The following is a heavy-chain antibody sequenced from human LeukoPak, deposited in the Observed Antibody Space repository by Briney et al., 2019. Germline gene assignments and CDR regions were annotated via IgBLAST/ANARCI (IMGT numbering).Heavy chain of an antibody. J-gene: IGHJ4*02. Sequence: PSETLSLXCTVSGGSISGYYWSWIRQPPGKGLEWITYIFYSGSTNYNPSLKSRVTISVDTSKNQFSLKLSSVTAADTAVYYCARLQLERQNWGQGTLVTVSS. D-gene: IGHD1-1*01. CDR1: GGSISGYY. V-gene: IGHV4-59*12. CDR3: ARLQLERQN. CDR2: IFYSGST.